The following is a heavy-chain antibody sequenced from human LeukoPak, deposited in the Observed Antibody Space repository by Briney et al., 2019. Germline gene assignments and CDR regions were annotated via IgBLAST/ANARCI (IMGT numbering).Heavy chain of an antibody. CDR1: VYTFTGYY. CDR3: ARDRNSGSSLDI. Sequence: GASVKVSCKASVYTFTGYYIHWVRQATGQGLEWMGWIYPYSGDTNYAQNFQGRVTMTRDTSISTAYMELSSLKSDDTAVYYCARDRNSGSSLDIWGQGTMLTVSS. CDR2: IYPYSGDT. D-gene: IGHD6-6*01. V-gene: IGHV1-2*02. J-gene: IGHJ3*02.